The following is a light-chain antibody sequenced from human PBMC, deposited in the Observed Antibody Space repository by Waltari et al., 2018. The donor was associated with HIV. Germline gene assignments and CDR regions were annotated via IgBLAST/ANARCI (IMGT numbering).Light chain of an antibody. CDR3: QAWGNNTVV. J-gene: IGLJ2*01. Sequence: SYDLTQAPSLSVSPGQAAKILCSGFNLSNNYVSWYQQKPGQSPLLLIFQDRKRPSGIPERFSGSSSGNTATLTISGTQSGDEADYFCQAWGNNTVVFGGGTKLTVL. CDR1: NLSNNY. CDR2: QDR. V-gene: IGLV3-1*01.